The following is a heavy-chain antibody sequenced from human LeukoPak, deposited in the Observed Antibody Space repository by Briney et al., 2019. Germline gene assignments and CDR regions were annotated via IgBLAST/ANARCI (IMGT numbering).Heavy chain of an antibody. CDR1: GFTFSSYW. J-gene: IGHJ2*01. V-gene: IGHV3-7*01. CDR3: AKDYGGNRGWYFDL. CDR2: IKQDGSEK. D-gene: IGHD4-23*01. Sequence: GGSLRLSCAASGFTFSSYWMSWVRQAPGKGLEWVANIKQDGSEKYYVDSVKGRFTISRDNAKNSLYLQMNSLRAEDTAVYYCAKDYGGNRGWYFDLWGRGTLVTVSS.